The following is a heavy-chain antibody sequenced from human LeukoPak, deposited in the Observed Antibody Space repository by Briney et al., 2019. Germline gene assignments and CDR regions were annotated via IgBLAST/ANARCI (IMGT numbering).Heavy chain of an antibody. Sequence: GGSLRLSCAASGFTFSSYAMSWVRQAPGKGLEWVSGISGSGGSTYHADSVKGRFTISRDNSKNTLYLQMNSLRAEDTAVYYCAKDLGDSSGYYPYADYWGQGTLVTVSS. CDR2: ISGSGGST. CDR3: AKDLGDSSGYYPYADY. CDR1: GFTFSSYA. J-gene: IGHJ4*02. D-gene: IGHD3-22*01. V-gene: IGHV3-23*01.